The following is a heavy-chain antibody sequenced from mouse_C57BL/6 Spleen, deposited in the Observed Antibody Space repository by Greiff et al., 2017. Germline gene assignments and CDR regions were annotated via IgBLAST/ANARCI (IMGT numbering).Heavy chain of an antibody. CDR1: GYTFTDYN. Sequence: VQLQQSGPELVKPGASVKIPCKASGYTFTDYNMDWVKQSHGKSLEWIGDINPNNGGTIYNQKFKGKATLTVDKSSSTAYMELRSLTSEDTAVYYCARWDYGSSYYYFDYWGQGTTLTVSS. D-gene: IGHD1-1*01. J-gene: IGHJ2*01. V-gene: IGHV1-18*01. CDR3: ARWDYGSSYYYFDY. CDR2: INPNNGGT.